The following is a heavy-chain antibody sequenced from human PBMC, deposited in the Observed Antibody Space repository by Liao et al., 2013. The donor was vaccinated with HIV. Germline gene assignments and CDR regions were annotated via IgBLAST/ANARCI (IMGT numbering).Heavy chain of an antibody. D-gene: IGHD3-3*01. CDR3: ARVPYYDFWSGYFANAFDI. V-gene: IGHV4-59*01. CDR1: GGSISSYY. J-gene: IGHJ3*02. Sequence: QVQLQESGPGLVKPSETLSLTCTVSGGSISSYYWSWIRQPPGKGLEWIGYIYYSGSTNYNPSLKSRVTISVDTSKNQFSLKLSSVTAADTAVYYCARVPYYDFWSGYFANAFDIWAKGNGHRLF. CDR2: IYYSGST.